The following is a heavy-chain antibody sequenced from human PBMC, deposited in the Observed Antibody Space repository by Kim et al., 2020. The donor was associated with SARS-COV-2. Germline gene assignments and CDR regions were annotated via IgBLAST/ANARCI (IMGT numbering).Heavy chain of an antibody. J-gene: IGHJ4*01. Sequence: SETLSLTCTVSGGSISSGGYYWNWIRQHPGKGLEWIGYIYYSGSTYYNPSLKSRVTISVDTSKSQFSLKLSYVTAADTAVYYCARGDFASGDYALGYFD. CDR2: IYYSGST. CDR3: ARGDFASGDYALGYFD. V-gene: IGHV4-31*03. D-gene: IGHD4-17*01. CDR1: GGSISSGGYY.